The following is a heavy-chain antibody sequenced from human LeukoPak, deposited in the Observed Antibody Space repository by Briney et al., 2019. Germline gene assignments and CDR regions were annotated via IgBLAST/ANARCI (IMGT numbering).Heavy chain of an antibody. Sequence: PGRSLRLSCAASGFTFSSYGMHWVRQAPGKGLEWVAVISYDGSNKYYADSVKGRFTISRDNSKNTLYLQMNSLRAEDTAVYYCAKDRGSSGPFDYWGQGTLVTVSS. V-gene: IGHV3-30*18. D-gene: IGHD6-19*01. CDR1: GFTFSSYG. J-gene: IGHJ4*02. CDR3: AKDRGSSGPFDY. CDR2: ISYDGSNK.